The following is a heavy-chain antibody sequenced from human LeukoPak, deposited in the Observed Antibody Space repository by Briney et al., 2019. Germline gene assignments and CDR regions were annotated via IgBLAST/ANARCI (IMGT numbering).Heavy chain of an antibody. D-gene: IGHD3-22*01. V-gene: IGHV3-30*02. J-gene: IGHJ4*02. CDR3: AKDGPLENYYYDSSGPYYFDY. CDR2: IRYDGSNK. CDR1: GFTFSTYG. Sequence: PGGSLRLSCAASGFTFSTYGMHWVRQAPGKGLEWVAFIRYDGSNKYYADSVKGRFTISRDNSKNTLYLQMNSLRAEDTAVYYCAKDGPLENYYYDSSGPYYFDYWDQGTLVTVSS.